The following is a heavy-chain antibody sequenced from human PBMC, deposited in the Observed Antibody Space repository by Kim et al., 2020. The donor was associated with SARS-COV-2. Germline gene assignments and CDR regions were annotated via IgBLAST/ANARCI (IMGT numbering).Heavy chain of an antibody. D-gene: IGHD2-2*01. J-gene: IGHJ5*02. Sequence: ADSVKGRCTISRDNAKDTLYLHMSRLRAEDTAVYYCARDSRVQAELFDPWGQGTLVTVSS. CDR3: ARDSRVQAELFDP. V-gene: IGHV3-74*01.